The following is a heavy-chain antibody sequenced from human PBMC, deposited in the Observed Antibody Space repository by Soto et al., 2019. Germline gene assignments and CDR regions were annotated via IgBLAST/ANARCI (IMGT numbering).Heavy chain of an antibody. CDR3: AKDGGAISLHRYYYGMDV. CDR1: GFTFSSYG. Sequence: QVQLVESGGGVVQPGRSLRLSCAASGFTFSSYGMHWVRQAPGKGLEWVAVISYDGSNKYYADSVKGRFSISRDNSKNTLYLQMNSLRAEDTAVYYCAKDGGAISLHRYYYGMDVWGQGTAVTVSS. D-gene: IGHD2-15*01. J-gene: IGHJ6*02. CDR2: ISYDGSNK. V-gene: IGHV3-30*18.